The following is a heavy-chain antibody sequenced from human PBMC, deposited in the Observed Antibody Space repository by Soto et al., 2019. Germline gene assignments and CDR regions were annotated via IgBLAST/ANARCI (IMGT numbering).Heavy chain of an antibody. V-gene: IGHV4-4*07. J-gene: IGHJ4*02. D-gene: IGHD5-12*01. CDR2: IFSSGST. CDR3: AREGSYSAYNFAHGIQLWSFDF. Sequence: SETLSLTCTGSGGSMNTFYWSWVRQPAGKGLEWIGRIFSSGSTSFNPSLESRVAMSVDTSKNHFSLNLSSVTAADMAVYYCAREGSYSAYNFAHGIQLWSFDFWGQGALVTVSS. CDR1: GGSMNTFY.